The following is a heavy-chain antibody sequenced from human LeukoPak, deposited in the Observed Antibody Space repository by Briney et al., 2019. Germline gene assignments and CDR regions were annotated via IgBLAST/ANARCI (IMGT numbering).Heavy chain of an antibody. J-gene: IGHJ4*02. D-gene: IGHD1-26*01. V-gene: IGHV4-34*01. Sequence: KPSETLSLTCAVYGASFSGYYWTWIRQPPGKGLEWIGEVNHSGTTNYNPSLKSRVTISVDTSKNQFSLKLSSVTAADTAVYYCARGQEEWDRLQRAVHFDFWGQGTLVTVAS. CDR1: GASFSGYY. CDR2: VNHSGTT. CDR3: ARGQEEWDRLQRAVHFDF.